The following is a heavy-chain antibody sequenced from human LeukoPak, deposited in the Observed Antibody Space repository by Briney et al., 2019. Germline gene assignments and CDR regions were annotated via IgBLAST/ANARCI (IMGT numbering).Heavy chain of an antibody. J-gene: IGHJ4*02. CDR3: ARYTDYVWGKVFDY. V-gene: IGHV4-39*01. CDR2: IYYSGST. D-gene: IGHD3-16*01. Sequence: SETLSLTCTVSGGSISSSSYYWGWIRQPPGKGLEWIGSIYYSGSTYYNPSLKSRVTISVDTSKNRFSLKLSSVTAADTAVYYCARYTDYVWGKVFDYWGQGTLVTVSS. CDR1: GGSISSSSYY.